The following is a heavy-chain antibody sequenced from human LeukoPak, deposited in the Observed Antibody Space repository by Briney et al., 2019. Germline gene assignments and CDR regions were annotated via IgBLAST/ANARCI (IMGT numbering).Heavy chain of an antibody. J-gene: IGHJ4*02. D-gene: IGHD5-12*01. CDR1: GGSISSYY. CDR2: IYYSGST. V-gene: IGHV4-59*01. CDR3: ARVGSGYDFRY. Sequence: SETLSLTCTVSGGSISSYYWSWIRQPPGKGLEWIGYIYYSGSTNYNPSLKSRVTISVGTSKNQFSLKLSSVTAADTAVYYCARVGSGYDFRYWGQGTLVTVSS.